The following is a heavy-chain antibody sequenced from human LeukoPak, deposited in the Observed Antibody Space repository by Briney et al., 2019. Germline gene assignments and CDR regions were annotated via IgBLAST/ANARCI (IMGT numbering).Heavy chain of an antibody. CDR2: IYYSGST. V-gene: IGHV4-31*03. CDR1: GGSISSGGYY. Sequence: NPSETLSLTCTVSGGSISSGGYYWSWIRQHPGKGLEWIGYIYYSGSTYYNPSLKSRVTISVDTSKNQFFLKLSSVTAADTAVYYCARVQYSSSWRTSDYWGQGTLVTVSS. CDR3: ARVQYSSSWRTSDY. D-gene: IGHD6-13*01. J-gene: IGHJ4*02.